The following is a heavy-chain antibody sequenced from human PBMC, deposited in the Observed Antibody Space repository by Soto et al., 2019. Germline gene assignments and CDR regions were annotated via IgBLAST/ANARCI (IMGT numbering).Heavy chain of an antibody. CDR2: LIPIFGTA. CDR1: GGTFSSYA. Sequence: QVQLVQSGAEVKKPGSSVKVSCKASGGTFSSYAITWVRQAPGQGLGWMGGLIPIFGTANYAQKFQGRVTITADESTSTAYRELSSLRSEDTAVYYCASQPEGPDSSGYLWGQGTLVTVSS. CDR3: ASQPEGPDSSGYL. D-gene: IGHD3-22*01. J-gene: IGHJ5*02. V-gene: IGHV1-69*01.